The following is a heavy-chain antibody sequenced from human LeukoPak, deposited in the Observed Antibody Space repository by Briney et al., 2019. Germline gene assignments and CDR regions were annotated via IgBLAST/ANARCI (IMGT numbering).Heavy chain of an antibody. V-gene: IGHV4-39*01. CDR2: IYYSGST. D-gene: IGHD3-16*01. Sequence: SETLSLTCTVSGGSISSSSYYWGWIRQPPGKGLEWIGSIYYSGSTYYNPSLKSRVTISVDTSKNQFSLKLSSVTAADTAVYYCARPRLGRSGYMDVWGKGTTVTVSS. CDR3: ARPRLGRSGYMDV. CDR1: GGSISSSSYY. J-gene: IGHJ6*03.